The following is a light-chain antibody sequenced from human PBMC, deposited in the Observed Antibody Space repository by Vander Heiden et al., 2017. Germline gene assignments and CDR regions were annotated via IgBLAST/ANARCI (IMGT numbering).Light chain of an antibody. J-gene: IGKJ2*01. CDR1: QDIGAY. CDR3: QHVYDYPYT. CDR2: AAS. Sequence: DILFTQSPSFLSASVGDRVTLTCRASQDIGAYLAWYQQKSGQAPKLLISAASVLQSGVPSRFNGSGSGTGFTLRVTSLHPEDFATYFCQHVYDYPYTFGQGTKLEI. V-gene: IGKV1-9*01.